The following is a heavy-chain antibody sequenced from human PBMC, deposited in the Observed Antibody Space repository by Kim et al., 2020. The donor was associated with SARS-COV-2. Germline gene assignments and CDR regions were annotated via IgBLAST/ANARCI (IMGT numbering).Heavy chain of an antibody. CDR3: ARRGYSYGAPDFDY. D-gene: IGHD5-18*01. V-gene: IGHV3-33*01. Sequence: GGSLRLSCAASGFTFSSYGMHWVRQAPGKGLEWVAVIWYDGSNKYYADSVKGRFTISRDNSKNTLYLQMNSLRAEDTAVYYCARRGYSYGAPDFDYWGQGTLVTVSS. J-gene: IGHJ4*02. CDR2: IWYDGSNK. CDR1: GFTFSSYG.